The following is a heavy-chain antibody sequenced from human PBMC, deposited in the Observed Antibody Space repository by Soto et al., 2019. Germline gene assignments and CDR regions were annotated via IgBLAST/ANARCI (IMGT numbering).Heavy chain of an antibody. CDR2: IYTGGRT. Sequence: EEQLAESGGGLIQPGGSLRLSCAASGFIVSHNYMNWVRQAPGKGLEWVSVIYTGGRTSFGDSVKGRFTISRDSYKNTLDLQMNSLRAEDTAVYYCARGGHGGNSSPAADCFDIWGRGTMVTVSS. CDR1: GFIVSHNY. V-gene: IGHV3-53*01. J-gene: IGHJ3*02. D-gene: IGHD2-21*02. CDR3: ARGGHGGNSSPAADCFDI.